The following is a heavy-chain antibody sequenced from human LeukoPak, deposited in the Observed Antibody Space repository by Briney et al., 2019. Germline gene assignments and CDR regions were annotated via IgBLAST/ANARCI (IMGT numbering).Heavy chain of an antibody. Sequence: GGSLRLSCAASGFTFSSYNMNWVRQAPGKGLEWVSYISSRSSAIYYADSVKGRFTISRDNAKSSLYLQMNSLRDEDRAVYYCARGATGFDYWGQGTLVTVSS. D-gene: IGHD3-16*01. CDR3: ARGATGFDY. J-gene: IGHJ4*02. V-gene: IGHV3-48*02. CDR1: GFTFSSYN. CDR2: ISSRSSAI.